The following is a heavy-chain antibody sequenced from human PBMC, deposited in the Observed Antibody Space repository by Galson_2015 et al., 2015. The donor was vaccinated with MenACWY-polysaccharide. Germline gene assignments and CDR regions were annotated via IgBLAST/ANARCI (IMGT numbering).Heavy chain of an antibody. V-gene: IGHV3-30*18. J-gene: IGHJ4*02. Sequence: SLRLSCAASGFIFSDYGIHWVRQAPGKGLEWVSFISHDGSNIHYAGSVKGRFTISRDTSRKTVYMQMNNLRPEDTAVYYCAKEGQELDESYFDYWGQGTLVTVSS. CDR1: GFIFSDYG. CDR2: ISHDGSNI. CDR3: AKEGQELDESYFDY. D-gene: IGHD6-13*01.